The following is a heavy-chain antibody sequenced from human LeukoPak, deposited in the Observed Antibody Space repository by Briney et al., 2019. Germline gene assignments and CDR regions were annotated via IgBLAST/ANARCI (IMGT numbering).Heavy chain of an antibody. Sequence: PGGSLRLSGAASGFTLSSSVMNWVRQAPGKGLEWLSFIAVDGTKFYPDSVKGRFTISRDSAKNSLYLQMNSLRAEDTAVYYCARDPQNSWGLFDYWGQGTLVTVSS. D-gene: IGHD4-23*01. CDR3: ARDPQNSWGLFDY. CDR2: IAVDGTK. CDR1: GFTLSSSV. J-gene: IGHJ4*02. V-gene: IGHV3-48*03.